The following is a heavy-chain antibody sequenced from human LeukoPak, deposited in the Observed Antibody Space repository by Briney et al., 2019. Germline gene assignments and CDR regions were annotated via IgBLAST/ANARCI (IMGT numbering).Heavy chain of an antibody. D-gene: IGHD3-16*01. Sequence: GESLKISCNSSGYSFTNYWIGWVRQKPGKGLEWMGIIYPGYSEALYSPSFQGQVNVAVDRSISAAYLEWASLTAPDTAIYYCAGGRDSYRDDYWGQGTLVSVSS. CDR1: GYSFTNYW. CDR2: IYPGYSEA. CDR3: AGGRDSYRDDY. V-gene: IGHV5-51*01. J-gene: IGHJ4*02.